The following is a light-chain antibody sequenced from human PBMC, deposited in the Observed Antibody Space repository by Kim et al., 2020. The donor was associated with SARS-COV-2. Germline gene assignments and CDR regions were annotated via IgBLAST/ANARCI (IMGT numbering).Light chain of an antibody. CDR2: YDS. V-gene: IGLV3-21*04. J-gene: IGLJ1*01. CDR1: NIGSKS. CDR3: QVWASNADLYV. Sequence: APGSPARLTCGGSNIGSKSVHWFQQKPGQAPVLVIYYDSDRPSGIPERFSGSNSGNTATLTISRVEAGDEADYYCQVWASNADLYVFGGGTKVTVL.